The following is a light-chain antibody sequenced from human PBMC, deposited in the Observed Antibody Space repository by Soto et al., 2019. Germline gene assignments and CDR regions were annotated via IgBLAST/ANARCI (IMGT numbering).Light chain of an antibody. Sequence: ETVLTQSPGTLSLSPGERATLSCRASQSISSSFLAWYQQKPGQAPRLLIYGASSRATGIPDRCSGSGSGTDFTLTISRLEPEDAAVYYCQQYVRSPPSWTFGQGTKVEIK. J-gene: IGKJ1*01. CDR1: QSISSSF. V-gene: IGKV3-20*01. CDR3: QQYVRSPPSWT. CDR2: GAS.